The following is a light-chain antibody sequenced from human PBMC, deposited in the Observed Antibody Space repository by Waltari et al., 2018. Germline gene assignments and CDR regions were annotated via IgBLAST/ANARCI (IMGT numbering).Light chain of an antibody. CDR3: MEALQSVT. V-gene: IGKV2-28*01. Sequence: DIVMTQSPLSLPVTPGEPASISCRSSQSLLHSNGYNYLDWYLQKPGQSPQILIYLGSNRASGVPDRFSGSGSGTDFTLKISRVEAEDAGVYYCMEALQSVTFGQGTRLEI. CDR1: QSLLHSNGYNY. J-gene: IGKJ5*01. CDR2: LGS.